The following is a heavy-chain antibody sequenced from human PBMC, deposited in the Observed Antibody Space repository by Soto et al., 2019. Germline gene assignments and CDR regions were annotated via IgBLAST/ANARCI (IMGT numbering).Heavy chain of an antibody. CDR2: IKTKADGGTT. V-gene: IGHV3-15*07. D-gene: IGHD2-8*01. Sequence: EVQLVESGGGLVKPGESLRLSCAASGFTFNNAWMNWVRQAPGKGLEWVGRIKTKADGGTTDYAAPVQGRFTISRDDSKNTLFLQMNSLKTEDTAVYYCTIHVFSNDWGQGTLVTVSS. J-gene: IGHJ4*02. CDR3: TIHVFSND. CDR1: GFTFNNAW.